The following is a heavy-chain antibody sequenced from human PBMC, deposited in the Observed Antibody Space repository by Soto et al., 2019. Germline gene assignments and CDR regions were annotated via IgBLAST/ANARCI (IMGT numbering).Heavy chain of an antibody. CDR3: ARHSGRVLRYFYCIYTWWLLP. CDR1: DYTIRRGYY. D-gene: IGHD3-9*01. V-gene: IGHV4-38-2*01. Sequence: SDYTIRRGYYWGWIRQPPGKGLEWLGSIYHSGSTYYNPSLKSRVTISVDTSKNQFSLKLSSVTAADTAVYYCARHSGRVLRYFYCIYTWWLLPWGQGTLVTVS. CDR2: IYHSGST. J-gene: IGHJ1*01.